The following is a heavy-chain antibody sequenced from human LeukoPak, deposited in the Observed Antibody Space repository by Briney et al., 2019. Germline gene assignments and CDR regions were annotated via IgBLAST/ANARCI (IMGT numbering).Heavy chain of an antibody. D-gene: IGHD5-18*01. J-gene: IGHJ6*03. CDR2: IYYSGTT. Sequence: SETLSLTCTVSGGSISNYYWNWIRQPPGKGLEWIGYIYYSGTTNYNPSLKSRVSMSVDTSKNQFSLKLSSVTAADTAVYYCARVGYGPPDYYYYMDVWGKGTTVTISS. CDR1: GGSISNYY. CDR3: ARVGYGPPDYYYYMDV. V-gene: IGHV4-59*01.